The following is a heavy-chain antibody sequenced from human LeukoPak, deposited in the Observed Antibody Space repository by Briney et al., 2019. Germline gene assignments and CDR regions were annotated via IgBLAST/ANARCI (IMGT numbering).Heavy chain of an antibody. CDR1: GYTFTSYD. V-gene: IGHV1-8*01. CDR3: ARVKAAALKYYFDF. CDR2: MNPNSGNT. Sequence: GASVKVSCKTSGYTFTSYDINWVRQATGQGLEWMGWMNPNSGNTGYAQKFQARVTMTRNTSISTAYMELSSLRSEDTAVYYCARVKAAALKYYFDFWGQGTLVTVSS. D-gene: IGHD6-13*01. J-gene: IGHJ4*02.